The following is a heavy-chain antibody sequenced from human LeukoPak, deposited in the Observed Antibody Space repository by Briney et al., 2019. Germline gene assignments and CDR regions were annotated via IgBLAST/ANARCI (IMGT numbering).Heavy chain of an antibody. D-gene: IGHD5-12*01. CDR3: ARDQGGYSGYDSYYFDY. CDR2: IYHSGST. CDR1: GGSISSGGYS. J-gene: IGHJ4*02. V-gene: IGHV4-30-2*01. Sequence: SQTLSLTCAVSGGSISSGGYSWSWIRQPPGKGLEWIGYIYHSGSTYYNPSLKSRVTISVDRSKNQFSLKLSSVTAADTAVYYCARDQGGYSGYDSYYFDYWAREPWSPSPQ.